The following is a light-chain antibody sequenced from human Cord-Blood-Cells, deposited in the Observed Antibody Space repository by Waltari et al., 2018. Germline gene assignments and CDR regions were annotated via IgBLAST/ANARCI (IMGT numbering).Light chain of an antibody. Sequence: DIQMTQSPSSLSASVGDRVTITCRASQSISSYLNWYQQKPGKAPKLLIDAASSLQSGVPSRFSGSGSGTDFTRTISSLQPEDFATYYCQQSYSTPLTCGGGTKVEIK. CDR3: QQSYSTPLT. CDR2: AAS. V-gene: IGKV1-39*01. CDR1: QSISSY. J-gene: IGKJ4*01.